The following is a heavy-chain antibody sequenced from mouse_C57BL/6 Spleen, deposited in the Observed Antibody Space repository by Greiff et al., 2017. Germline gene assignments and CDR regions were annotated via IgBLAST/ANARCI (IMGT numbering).Heavy chain of an antibody. D-gene: IGHD3-2*02. CDR2: IYPYNGVS. CDR1: GYSFTGYY. Sequence: EVKLMESGPELVKPGASVKISCKASGYSFTGYYMHWVKQSHGNILDWIGYIYPYNGVSSYNQKFKGKATLTVDKSSSTAYMELRSLTSEDSAVYYCARVGLRLLSYAMDYWGQGTSVTVSS. J-gene: IGHJ4*01. V-gene: IGHV1-31*01. CDR3: ARVGLRLLSYAMDY.